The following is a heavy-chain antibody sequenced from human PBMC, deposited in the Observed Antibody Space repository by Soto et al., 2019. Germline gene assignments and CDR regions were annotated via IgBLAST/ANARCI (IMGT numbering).Heavy chain of an antibody. CDR2: LYYSGNT. V-gene: IGHV4-59*02. Sequence: SETLSLTCSVSGGSVSGFYWSWIRQPPGKGLEWIGYLYYSGNTNYNPSLKSRVTISVDASKNQVSLRLTSVTAADTAVYYCARVGGVAARTFDYWGQGTLVTVSS. J-gene: IGHJ4*02. CDR3: ARVGGVAARTFDY. D-gene: IGHD2-15*01. CDR1: GGSVSGFY.